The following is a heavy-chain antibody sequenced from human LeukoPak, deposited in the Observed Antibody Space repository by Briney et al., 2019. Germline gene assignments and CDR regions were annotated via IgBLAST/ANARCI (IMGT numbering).Heavy chain of an antibody. J-gene: IGHJ4*02. V-gene: IGHV1-69*01. Sequence: SVKVSCKASGGTFSSYAISWVRQAPGQGLEWMGGIIPIFGTANYAQKFQGRVTITADESTSTAYMELSSLRSEDTAVYYCASLYSSGWYAVDYWGQGTLVTVSS. CDR1: GGTFSSYA. CDR3: ASLYSSGWYAVDY. D-gene: IGHD6-19*01. CDR2: IIPIFGTA.